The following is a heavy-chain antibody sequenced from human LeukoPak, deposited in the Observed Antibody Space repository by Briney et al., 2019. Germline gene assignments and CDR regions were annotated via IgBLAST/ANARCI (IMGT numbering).Heavy chain of an antibody. CDR2: IKQDGSEK. V-gene: IGHV3-7*01. CDR1: GISFSTYW. J-gene: IGHJ4*02. CDR3: ARDFGYSRSEGYDY. D-gene: IGHD6-13*01. Sequence: GGSLRLSCAASGISFSTYWMSWVRQAPGKGLEWVANIKQDGSEKYYVDSVKGRFTISRDNAKNSMFLQMNSLRAEDTAVYYCARDFGYSRSEGYDYWGQGTLVTVAS.